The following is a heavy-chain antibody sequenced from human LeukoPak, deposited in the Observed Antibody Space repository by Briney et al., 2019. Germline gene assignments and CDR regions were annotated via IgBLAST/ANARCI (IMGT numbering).Heavy chain of an antibody. J-gene: IGHJ3*02. CDR2: ISGSGGST. D-gene: IGHD6-13*01. V-gene: IGHV3-23*01. CDR1: GFTFSSYA. Sequence: GGSLRLSCAASGFTFSSYAMSWVRQAPGKGLEWVSAISGSGGSTYYADSVKGRFTISRANSKNTLYLQMNSLRAEDTAVYYCAKDKYSSSWYDAFGIWGQGTMVTISS. CDR3: AKDKYSSSWYDAFGI.